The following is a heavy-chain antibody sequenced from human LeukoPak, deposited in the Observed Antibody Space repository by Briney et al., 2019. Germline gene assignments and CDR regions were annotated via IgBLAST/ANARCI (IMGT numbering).Heavy chain of an antibody. CDR2: IYYSGST. CDR3: ARDGSQLWPWAFDI. CDR1: GGFVSSGSYY. V-gene: IGHV4-61*01. Sequence: SETLSLTCTVSGGFVSSGSYYWSWIRQPPGKGLEWIGYIYYSGSTNYNPSLKSRVTISVDTSKNQFSLKLSSVTAADTAVCYCARDGSQLWPWAFDIWGQGTMVTVSS. J-gene: IGHJ3*02. D-gene: IGHD5-18*01.